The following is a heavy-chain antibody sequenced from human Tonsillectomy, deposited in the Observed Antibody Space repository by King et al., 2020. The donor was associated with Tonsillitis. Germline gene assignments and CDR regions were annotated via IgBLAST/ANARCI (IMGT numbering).Heavy chain of an antibody. D-gene: IGHD3-3*01. CDR3: ARHGTIFGMVIMDNYFEY. CDR2: IYYSGST. J-gene: IGHJ4*02. V-gene: IGHV4-39*01. Sequence: QLQESGPGLVKPSETLSLTCTVSGGSISSSTYYWGWIRQPPGKGLEWIGSIYYSGSTYYNPSLKSRVTISVDTSKNQFSLKLSSVTAADTAVYYCARHGTIFGMVIMDNYFEYWGQGTLVTVSS. CDR1: GGSISSSTYY.